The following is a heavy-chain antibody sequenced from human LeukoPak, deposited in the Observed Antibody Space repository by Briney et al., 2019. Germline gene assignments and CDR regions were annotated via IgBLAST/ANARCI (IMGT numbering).Heavy chain of an antibody. J-gene: IGHJ4*02. CDR3: AKQGFGC. CDR2: ISGSADNT. V-gene: IGHV3-23*01. Sequence: GGSLRLSCTASGFALSSYAMSWVRQAPGEGLEWVSTISGSADNTNYAEAVKGRFTISRDNSKNTMYLQMNSLRAEDTAVYYCAKQGFGCWGQGTLVTVSS. CDR1: GFALSSYA.